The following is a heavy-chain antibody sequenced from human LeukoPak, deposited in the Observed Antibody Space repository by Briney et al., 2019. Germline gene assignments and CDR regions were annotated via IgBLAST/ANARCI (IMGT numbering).Heavy chain of an antibody. CDR2: IFYSGST. Sequence: SETLSLTCGVSGGAITNYYWAWIRQPPGKGLEWIGSIFYSGSTYYNPSLKSRVTMSVDTSKNQFSLKLNSVTAADTAVFYCARVGYGSGSPYNWFDPWGQGTLVTVSS. CDR1: GGAITNYY. CDR3: ARVGYGSGSPYNWFDP. V-gene: IGHV4-39*07. D-gene: IGHD3-10*01. J-gene: IGHJ5*02.